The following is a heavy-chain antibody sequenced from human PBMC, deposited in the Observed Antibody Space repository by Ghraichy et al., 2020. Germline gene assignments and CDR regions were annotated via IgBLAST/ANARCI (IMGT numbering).Heavy chain of an antibody. Sequence: GALRLSCSVSGITIKNDYIIWVRQAPGKGLEWVSLVYGDDEDDYLDSVRGRFTISKYQGRNTVYLQMLSLKTEDTGFYYFARSADGGRDGFDYLGQGTLVTVSS. CDR2: VYGDDED. J-gene: IGHJ4*02. V-gene: IGHV3-53*04. CDR1: GITIKNDY. D-gene: IGHD3-16*01. CDR3: ARSADGGRDGFDY.